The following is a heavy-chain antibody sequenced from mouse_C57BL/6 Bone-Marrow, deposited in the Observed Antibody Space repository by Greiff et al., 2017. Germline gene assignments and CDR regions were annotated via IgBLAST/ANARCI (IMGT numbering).Heavy chain of an antibody. V-gene: IGHV1-26*01. J-gene: IGHJ3*01. CDR3: ARRAGIYYYGSSPFAY. CDR2: INPNNGGT. CDR1: GYTFTDYY. Sequence: VQLKQSGPELVKPGASVKISCKASGYTFTDYYMNWVKQSHGKSLEWIGDINPNNGGTSYNQKFKGKATLTVDKSSSTAYMGLRSLTSEDSAVYYCARRAGIYYYGSSPFAYWGQGTLVTVSA. D-gene: IGHD1-1*01.